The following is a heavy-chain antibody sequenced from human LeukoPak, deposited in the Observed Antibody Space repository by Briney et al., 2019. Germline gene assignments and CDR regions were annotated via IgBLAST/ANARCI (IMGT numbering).Heavy chain of an antibody. CDR1: GVSINSYY. CDR3: ARVGYIGSSSLFVY. J-gene: IGHJ4*02. D-gene: IGHD1-26*01. Sequence: SETLSLTCTASGVSINSYYWSWVRQPAGKGLKWIGRIYTAGTTNYNPTLSSGLTMLVSTSKHQFSLNLKSVTAADTAVSYSARVGYIGSSSLFVYWGEGTLVTGSS. V-gene: IGHV4-4*07. CDR2: IYTAGTT.